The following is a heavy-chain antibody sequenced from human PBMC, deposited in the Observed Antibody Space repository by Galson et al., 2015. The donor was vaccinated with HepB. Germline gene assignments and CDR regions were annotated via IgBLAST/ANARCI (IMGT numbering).Heavy chain of an antibody. CDR3: VRNLGYCTTTSCSAPWDY. Sequence: SVKVSCKASGYTFTGYYLHWVRQAPGQGLEWMGWINPHSGGTNYAQKFQGRVTMTRDTSISTAYMELSSLRSDDTAVYYCVRNLGYCTTTSCSAPWDYWGQETLVTVSS. CDR2: INPHSGGT. CDR1: GYTFTGYY. D-gene: IGHD2-2*01. J-gene: IGHJ4*01. V-gene: IGHV1-2*02.